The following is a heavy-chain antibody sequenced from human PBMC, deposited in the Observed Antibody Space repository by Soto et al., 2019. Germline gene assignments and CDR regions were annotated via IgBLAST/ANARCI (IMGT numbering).Heavy chain of an antibody. CDR2: INSDGTST. CDR3: ARVHYSNSRFDY. CDR1: GFTLISYW. Sequence: GESLKISCAASGFTLISYWMHWVRQAPGKGLMWVSSINSDGTSTIYADSVKGRFTSSRDNAKNTLYLQLNSLRAEDTAVYYCARVHYSNSRFDYWGQGALVTVSS. V-gene: IGHV3-74*01. D-gene: IGHD6-6*01. J-gene: IGHJ4*02.